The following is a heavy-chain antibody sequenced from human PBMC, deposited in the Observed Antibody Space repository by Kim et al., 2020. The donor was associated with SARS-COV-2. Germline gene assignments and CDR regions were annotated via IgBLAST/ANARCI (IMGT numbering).Heavy chain of an antibody. J-gene: IGHJ6*02. D-gene: IGHD2-2*01. CDR1: GFTFSSYT. CDR3: ARDKGYCSSTSCYYYGMDV. Sequence: GGSLRLSCAASGFTFSSYTMNWVRQAPGKGLEWVSSITSSSSYIYYADSVKGRFTISRDNAKNSLYLQMNSLRVEDTAVYYCARDKGYCSSTSCYYYGMDVWGQGTTVTVSS. V-gene: IGHV3-21*01. CDR2: ITSSSSYI.